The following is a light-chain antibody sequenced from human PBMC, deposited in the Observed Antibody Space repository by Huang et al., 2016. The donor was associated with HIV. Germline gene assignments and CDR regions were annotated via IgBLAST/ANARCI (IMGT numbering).Light chain of an antibody. J-gene: IGKJ1*01. Sequence: EIVLTQSPGSLSLSRGERATLSCRASQSVSAYYLAWYQQNPGQAPRLLIHAASTRASGSPDRFSGSGSGTAFTLTISRLEPEDSAVYFCHQYGSPPWTFGQGTRVEIK. CDR3: HQYGSPPWT. CDR2: AAS. CDR1: QSVSAYY. V-gene: IGKV3-20*01.